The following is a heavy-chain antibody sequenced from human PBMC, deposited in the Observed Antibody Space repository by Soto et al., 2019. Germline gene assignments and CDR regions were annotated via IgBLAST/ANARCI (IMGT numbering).Heavy chain of an antibody. CDR3: AREGYCSSTSCYSFDY. Sequence: EVQLVESGGGLVQPGGSLRLSCAASGFTFSSYAMHWVRQAPGKGLEYVSAISSNGGSTYYANSVKGRFTISRDNSKXXVYLQMGSLRAEDMAVYYCAREGYCSSTSCYSFDYWGQGTLVTVSS. CDR1: GFTFSSYA. V-gene: IGHV3-64*01. D-gene: IGHD2-2*01. J-gene: IGHJ4*02. CDR2: ISSNGGST.